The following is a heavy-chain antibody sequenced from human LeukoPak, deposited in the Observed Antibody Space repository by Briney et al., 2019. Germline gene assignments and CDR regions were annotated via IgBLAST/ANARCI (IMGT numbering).Heavy chain of an antibody. CDR1: GGTFSSYA. D-gene: IGHD5-18*01. V-gene: IGHV1-69*13. CDR2: IIPIFGTA. J-gene: IGHJ4*02. CDR3: ARSDSGYSYGWYYFDY. Sequence: SVKVSCKASGGTFSSYAISWVRQAPGQGLEWMRGIIPIFGTANYAQKFQGRVTITADESTSTAYMELSSLRSEDTAVYYCARSDSGYSYGWYYFDYWGQGTLVTVSS.